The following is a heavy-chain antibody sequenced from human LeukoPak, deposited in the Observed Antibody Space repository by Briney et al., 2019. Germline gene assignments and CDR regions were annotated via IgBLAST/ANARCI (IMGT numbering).Heavy chain of an antibody. Sequence: LSGGSLRLSCTASGFTFSSTGMHWVRQAPGKGLDWVASISYDGNSKKYVDSVKGRFTISRDNSKRTLYLQMNSLRSEDTAVYYCAKEGLRFFDFWGQGTLVTVSS. CDR1: GFTFSSTG. V-gene: IGHV3-30*18. CDR3: AKEGLRFFDF. CDR2: ISYDGNSK. D-gene: IGHD5-12*01. J-gene: IGHJ4*02.